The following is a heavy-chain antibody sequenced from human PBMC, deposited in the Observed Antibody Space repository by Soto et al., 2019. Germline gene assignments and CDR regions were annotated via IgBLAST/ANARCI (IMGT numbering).Heavy chain of an antibody. J-gene: IGHJ4*02. CDR2: IVPIYRTA. CDR1: GGTFSSYR. CDR3: VRDSGPKLSRS. V-gene: IGHV1-69*13. D-gene: IGHD6-13*01. Sequence: GASVKVSCKASGGTFSSYRITWVRQAPVQGLEWVGWIVPIYRTADYAQKFQGRVTITADESARTSYMELPSLKSQDTAVYYCVRDSGPKLSRSWGQGTLVTVSS.